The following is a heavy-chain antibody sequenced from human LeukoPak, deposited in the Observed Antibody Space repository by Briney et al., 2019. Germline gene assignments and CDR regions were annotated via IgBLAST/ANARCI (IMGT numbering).Heavy chain of an antibody. Sequence: GGSLRLSCAASGFIFSSYSMNWVRQAPGKGLEWVSSINTGGSAYYADSVKGRFTISRVNSMNTLYLQMNSLRAEDTAVYYCAKVPRGHYFDYWGQGTLVTVSS. J-gene: IGHJ4*02. CDR1: GFIFSSYS. D-gene: IGHD3-10*01. V-gene: IGHV3-23*01. CDR2: INTGGSA. CDR3: AKVPRGHYFDY.